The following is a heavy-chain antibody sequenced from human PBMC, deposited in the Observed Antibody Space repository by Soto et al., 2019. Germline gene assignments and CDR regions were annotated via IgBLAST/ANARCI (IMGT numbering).Heavy chain of an antibody. V-gene: IGHV1-46*01. Sequence: ASVKVSCKASGFTFINYYMHWVRQAPGQGLEWMGVINPSGDSTNYAQKFQGRVTMTRDTSTSTVYMDLSSLRSEDTAVYYCARSIVVVTALDYWGQ. J-gene: IGHJ4*02. CDR2: INPSGDST. D-gene: IGHD2-21*02. CDR1: GFTFINYY. CDR3: ARSIVVVTALDY.